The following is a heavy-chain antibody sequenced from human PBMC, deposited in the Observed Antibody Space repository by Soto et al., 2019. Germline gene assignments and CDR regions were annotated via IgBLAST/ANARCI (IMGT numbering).Heavy chain of an antibody. CDR3: ARGSYYYFAMDV. CDR1: GGSISYYY. V-gene: IGHV4-59*01. J-gene: IGHJ6*02. Sequence: QVQLQESGPGLVKPSETLSLTCTVSGGSISYYYWSWIRQPPGKGLEWIGYIYYSGSTNYNPSLKSRFTMSVDTSKNQFSLKLSSVTAADTAVYYCARGSYYYFAMDVWGQGTTVTVSS. CDR2: IYYSGST.